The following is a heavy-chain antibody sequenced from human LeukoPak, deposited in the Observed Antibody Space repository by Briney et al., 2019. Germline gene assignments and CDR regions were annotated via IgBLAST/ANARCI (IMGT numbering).Heavy chain of an antibody. CDR3: AREASTYYYDSSGHYPDAFDI. Sequence: ASVKVSCKASGYTFTHYGITWVRQAPAQGLEWMGWISPHSAKTNYAQKFQGRVTMTTDTSTSTVSMELRSLRSDDTAVYYCAREASTYYYDSSGHYPDAFDIWGQGTMVTVSS. J-gene: IGHJ3*02. V-gene: IGHV1-18*01. CDR1: GYTFTHYG. D-gene: IGHD3-22*01. CDR2: ISPHSAKT.